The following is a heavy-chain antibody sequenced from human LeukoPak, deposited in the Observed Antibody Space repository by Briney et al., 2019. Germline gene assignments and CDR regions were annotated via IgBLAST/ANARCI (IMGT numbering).Heavy chain of an antibody. V-gene: IGHV4-59*13. CDR3: ARDPSGSFFNWFDP. CDR1: GGSISTYY. Sequence: NASETLSLTCTVSGGSISTYYWSWIRQPPGKGLEGIGYVYYSGGTNYNPSLKSRVTMSVDTSKNQFSLKLRSVTAADTAVYYCARDPSGSFFNWFDPWGQGTLVTVSS. D-gene: IGHD1-26*01. J-gene: IGHJ5*02. CDR2: VYYSGGT.